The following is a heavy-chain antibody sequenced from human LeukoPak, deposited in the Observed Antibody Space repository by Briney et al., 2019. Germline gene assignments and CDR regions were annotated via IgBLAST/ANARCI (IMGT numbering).Heavy chain of an antibody. Sequence: PGGSLRLSCAASGFTFSSYGMHWVRQAPGKGLEWVSGTNRNGGITGYADSVKGRFTISRDNAKNSLYLQMNSLRAGDSALYHCARKGLGRELGGFDLWGQGTLVTVSS. CDR3: ARKGLGRELGGFDL. D-gene: IGHD1-7*01. J-gene: IGHJ5*02. V-gene: IGHV3-20*01. CDR1: GFTFSSYG. CDR2: TNRNGGIT.